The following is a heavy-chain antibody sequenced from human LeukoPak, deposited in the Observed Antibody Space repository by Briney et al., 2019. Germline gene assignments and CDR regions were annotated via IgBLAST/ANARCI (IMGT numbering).Heavy chain of an antibody. CDR2: ISYSGST. CDR3: ARIARGYLGGMDV. Sequence: SETLSLTCTVSGGSISSYYWSWIRQPPGKGLEWIGFISYSGSTKYNPSLKSRVTISLDTSMNQFSLKVNSVTAADTAVYYCARIARGYLGGMDVWGQGTTVTVSS. CDR1: GGSISSYY. J-gene: IGHJ6*02. D-gene: IGHD5-12*01. V-gene: IGHV4-59*01.